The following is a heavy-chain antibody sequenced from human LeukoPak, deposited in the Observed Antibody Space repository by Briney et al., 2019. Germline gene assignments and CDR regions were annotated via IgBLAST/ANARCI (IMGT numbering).Heavy chain of an antibody. J-gene: IGHJ4*02. Sequence: SETLSLTCAVYGGSFSGYYWSWIRQPPGKGLEWIGEINHSGSTNYNPSLKSRVTISVDTSKNQFSLKLSSVTAADTAVYYCARTLSEYSSSSLGYWGQGTLVTVSS. CDR3: ARTLSEYSSSSLGY. CDR1: GGSFSGYY. V-gene: IGHV4-34*01. CDR2: INHSGST. D-gene: IGHD6-6*01.